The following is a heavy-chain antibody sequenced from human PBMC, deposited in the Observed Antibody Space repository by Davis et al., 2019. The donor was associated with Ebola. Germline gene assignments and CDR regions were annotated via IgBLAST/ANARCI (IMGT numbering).Heavy chain of an antibody. J-gene: IGHJ4*02. CDR1: GGSFSGYY. CDR3: AREGLRTRYYYDSSGYRRKDRFFDY. Sequence: PSETLSLTCAVYGGSFSGYYWSWIRQPPGKGLEWIGEINHSGSTNYNPSLKSRVTISVDTSKNQFSLKLSSVTAADTAVYYCAREGLRTRYYYDSSGYRRKDRFFDYWGQGTLVTVSS. CDR2: INHSGST. V-gene: IGHV4-34*01. D-gene: IGHD3-22*01.